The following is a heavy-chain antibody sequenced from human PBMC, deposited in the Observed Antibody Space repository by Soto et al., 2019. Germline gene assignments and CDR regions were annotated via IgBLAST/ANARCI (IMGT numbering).Heavy chain of an antibody. J-gene: IGHJ4*02. CDR2: INPSGGST. V-gene: IGHV1-46*01. CDR3: ARDLYSSSWYRSYYFDY. D-gene: IGHD6-13*01. Sequence: QGLEWMGIINPSGGSTSYAQKFQGRVTMTRDTSTSTVYMELSSLRSEDTAVYYCARDLYSSSWYRSYYFDYWGQGTLVTVSS.